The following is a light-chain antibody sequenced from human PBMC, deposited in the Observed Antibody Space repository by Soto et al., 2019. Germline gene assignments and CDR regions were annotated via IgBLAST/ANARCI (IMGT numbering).Light chain of an antibody. Sequence: EIGMTQSPATLSVSPGERATLSCRASQSVSIDLAWYQQTPGQAPRLLIYGASDRATGTPDRFSGSGSGTDFTLTISRLEPEDSAVYYCQQFDDSVTFGQGTRLEIK. CDR2: GAS. CDR3: QQFDDSVT. CDR1: QSVSID. J-gene: IGKJ5*01. V-gene: IGKV3D-15*01.